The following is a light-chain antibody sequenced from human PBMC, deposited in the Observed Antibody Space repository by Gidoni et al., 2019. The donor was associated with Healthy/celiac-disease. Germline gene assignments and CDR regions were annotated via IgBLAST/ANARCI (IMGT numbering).Light chain of an antibody. CDR1: QDISNY. V-gene: IGKV1-33*01. CDR2: DAS. Sequence: DIQLTQSPSSLSASVGDRVTITCQASQDISNYLNWYQQKPGKAPKLLIYDASNFETGVTSRFSGSGSGTDFTFTISSLQPEDIATYYCQQYDNLPLTFGGXTKVEIK. J-gene: IGKJ4*01. CDR3: QQYDNLPLT.